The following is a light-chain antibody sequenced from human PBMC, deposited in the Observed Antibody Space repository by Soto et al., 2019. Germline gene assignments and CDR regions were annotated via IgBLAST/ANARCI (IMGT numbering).Light chain of an antibody. CDR2: AAS. J-gene: IGKJ4*01. Sequence: DIQMTQSPSSLSASVGDRVTITCLASQGINNYLAWYQQKPGKVPKVLIYAASTLQSGVPSRFSASGSGTDFILTISSLQPEDVATYYCQNYNSAPLTFGGGTKVDIK. CDR3: QNYNSAPLT. V-gene: IGKV1-27*01. CDR1: QGINNY.